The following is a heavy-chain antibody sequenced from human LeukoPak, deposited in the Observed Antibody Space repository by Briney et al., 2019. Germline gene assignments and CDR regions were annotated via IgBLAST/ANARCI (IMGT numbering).Heavy chain of an antibody. D-gene: IGHD6-19*01. CDR2: ISYDGSNK. CDR1: GFTFSNYG. Sequence: QSGGSLRLSCAASGFTFSNYGMHWVRQAPGKGLEWVAVISYDGSNKYYADSVKGRFTISRDNSKNTLYLQMNSLRAEDTAVYYCAKDRLQWGHTAYYYYYMDVWGKGTTVTVSS. J-gene: IGHJ6*03. CDR3: AKDRLQWGHTAYYYYYMDV. V-gene: IGHV3-30*18.